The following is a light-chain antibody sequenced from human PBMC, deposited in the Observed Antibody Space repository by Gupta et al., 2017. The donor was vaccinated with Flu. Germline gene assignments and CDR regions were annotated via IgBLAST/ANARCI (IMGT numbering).Light chain of an antibody. J-gene: IGLJ3*02. Sequence: QSALTQPASVSGSPGQSITISCTGTSSDVGGYNHVSWYQQQPDKAPKLMIYEVSNRPSGVSNRFSGSKSGNTASLTISGLQAEDEADYYCSSYRSSNTWVFGGGTKLTVL. V-gene: IGLV2-14*01. CDR2: EVS. CDR1: SSDVGGYNH. CDR3: SSYRSSNTWV.